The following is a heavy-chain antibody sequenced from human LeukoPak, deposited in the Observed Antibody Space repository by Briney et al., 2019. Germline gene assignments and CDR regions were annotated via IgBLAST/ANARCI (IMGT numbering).Heavy chain of an antibody. V-gene: IGHV3-11*01. J-gene: IGHJ4*02. CDR2: ISSSGSTI. CDR3: ARVLVAMIVEYYFDY. D-gene: IGHD3-22*01. Sequence: GGSLRLSCAASGFTFSDYYVSWIRQAPGKGLEWVSYISSSGSTIYYADSVKGRFTSSRDNAKNSLYLQMNSLRAEDTAVYYCARVLVAMIVEYYFDYWGQGTLVTVSS. CDR1: GFTFSDYY.